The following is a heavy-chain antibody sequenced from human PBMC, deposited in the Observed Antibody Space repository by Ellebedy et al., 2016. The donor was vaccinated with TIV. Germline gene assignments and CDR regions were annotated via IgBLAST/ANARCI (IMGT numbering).Heavy chain of an antibody. D-gene: IGHD1-26*01. CDR3: AKDFLYTSGSNDY. CDR2: IPYDGSNK. Sequence: GGSLRLSXAASGFTFSSYWMHWVRQAPGKGLEWVAGIPYDGSNKYHADSVKGRFTISRDNSKNTLYLQMNSLRAEDTAVYYCAKDFLYTSGSNDYWGQGTLVTVSS. CDR1: GFTFSSYW. J-gene: IGHJ4*02. V-gene: IGHV3-30*18.